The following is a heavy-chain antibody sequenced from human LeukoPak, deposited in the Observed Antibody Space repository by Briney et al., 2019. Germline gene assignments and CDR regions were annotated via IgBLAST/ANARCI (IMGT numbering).Heavy chain of an antibody. J-gene: IGHJ4*02. Sequence: GGSLRLSCAASGFTFSSYEMNWVRQAPGKGLEWVSYISSSGSTIYYADSVKGRFTISRDNAKNSLYLQMNSLRAEDTAVYYCARESTVTTCDYWGQGTLVTASS. V-gene: IGHV3-48*03. D-gene: IGHD4-11*01. CDR1: GFTFSSYE. CDR3: ARESTVTTCDY. CDR2: ISSSGSTI.